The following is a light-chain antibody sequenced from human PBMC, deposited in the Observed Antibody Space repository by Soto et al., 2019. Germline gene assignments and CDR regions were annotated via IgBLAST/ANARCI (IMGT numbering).Light chain of an antibody. CDR2: KAS. CDR1: QSISSW. CDR3: QQYNSYPYT. J-gene: IGKJ2*01. V-gene: IGKV1-5*03. Sequence: DIPMTQSPSTLSASVGDRVTITCRASQSISSWLAWYQQKPGKAPKLLIYKASSLDSGVPSRFSGSGSGTEFTLTISSLQPDDFETYYCQQYNSYPYTFGQGTKLEIK.